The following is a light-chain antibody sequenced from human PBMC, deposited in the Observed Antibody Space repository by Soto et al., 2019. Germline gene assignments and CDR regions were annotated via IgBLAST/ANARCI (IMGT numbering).Light chain of an antibody. CDR2: DAC. Sequence: DIQMTQSPSTLSASVGDRVTITCRASQSISSWLAWYQQKPAKAPKLPVYDACSLESWVPSRCSGSGSGTEFTISIRNLEHDAFSTYHCQQYNSQWTFGQGTKVDIK. CDR1: QSISSW. V-gene: IGKV1-5*01. J-gene: IGKJ1*01. CDR3: QQYNSQWT.